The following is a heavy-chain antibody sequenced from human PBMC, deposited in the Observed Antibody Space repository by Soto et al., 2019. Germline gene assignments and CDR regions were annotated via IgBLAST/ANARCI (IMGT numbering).Heavy chain of an antibody. V-gene: IGHV3-7*01. Sequence: PGGSLRLSCAASGFTFSSYWMSWVRQAPGKGLEWVANISQDGNEKYYVDSVKGRFTISRDNSKNTLYLQMNSLRAEDTAVYYCAKGSLAGSSNWFDPWGQGTLVTVSS. D-gene: IGHD5-12*01. CDR2: ISQDGNEK. CDR3: AKGSLAGSSNWFDP. CDR1: GFTFSSYW. J-gene: IGHJ5*02.